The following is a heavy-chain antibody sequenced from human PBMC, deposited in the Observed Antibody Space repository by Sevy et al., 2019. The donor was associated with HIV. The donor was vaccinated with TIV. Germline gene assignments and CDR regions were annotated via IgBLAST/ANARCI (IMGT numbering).Heavy chain of an antibody. D-gene: IGHD6-13*01. CDR2: INPNSGGT. CDR1: GYTFTGYY. Sequence: ASVKVSCKASGYTFTGYYMHWVRQAPGQGLEWMGWINPNSGGTDYAQKFQGRVTMTRDTSISIAYMELSRLISDDTAVYFCAKDRWGIAAAGTGVFDYWGQGALVTVSS. CDR3: AKDRWGIAAAGTGVFDY. J-gene: IGHJ4*02. V-gene: IGHV1-2*02.